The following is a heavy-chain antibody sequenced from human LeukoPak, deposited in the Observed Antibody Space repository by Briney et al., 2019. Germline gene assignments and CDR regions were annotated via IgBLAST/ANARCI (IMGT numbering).Heavy chain of an antibody. Sequence: PGGSLRLSCAASGFTFSSYAMSWVRQAPGKGLEWVGRIRSKANSYATAYAASVKGRFTISRDDSKNTAYLQMNSLKTEDTAVYYCTSLVYDFWSGYLEGFDPWGQGTLVTVSS. V-gene: IGHV3-73*01. CDR3: TSLVYDFWSGYLEGFDP. D-gene: IGHD3-3*01. CDR2: IRSKANSYAT. CDR1: GFTFSSYA. J-gene: IGHJ5*02.